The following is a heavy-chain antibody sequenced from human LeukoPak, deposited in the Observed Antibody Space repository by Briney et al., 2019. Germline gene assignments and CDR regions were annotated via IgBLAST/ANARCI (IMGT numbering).Heavy chain of an antibody. D-gene: IGHD1-26*01. J-gene: IGHJ1*01. CDR2: ISGDGIST. Sequence: GGSLRLSCAASGFSFDDYAMHWVRQAPGKGLEWVSIISGDGISTAYAESVQGRFTVSRDNRKNVLYLQMNSLTTEDIAFYYCAKGRGGRIGRSGCLHHWGQGTLVTVSS. CDR1: GFSFDDYA. CDR3: AKGRGGRIGRSGCLHH. V-gene: IGHV3-43*02.